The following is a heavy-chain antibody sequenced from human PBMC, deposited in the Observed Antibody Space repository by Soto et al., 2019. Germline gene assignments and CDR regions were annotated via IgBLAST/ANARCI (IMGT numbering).Heavy chain of an antibody. J-gene: IGHJ6*02. Sequence: PGGSLRLSXAASGFTFSSYWMSWVRQAPGKGLEWVANIKQDGSEKYYVDSVKGRFTISRDNAKNSLYLQMNSLRAEDTAVYYCARDRGRISIAARPYYYYGMDVWGQGTTVTVSS. CDR3: ARDRGRISIAARPYYYYGMDV. CDR1: GFTFSSYW. CDR2: IKQDGSEK. D-gene: IGHD6-6*01. V-gene: IGHV3-7*03.